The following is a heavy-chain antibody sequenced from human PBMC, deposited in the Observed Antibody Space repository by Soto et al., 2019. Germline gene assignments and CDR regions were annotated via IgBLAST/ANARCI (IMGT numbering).Heavy chain of an antibody. D-gene: IGHD6-19*01. CDR2: ISYDGSNK. Sequence: QVQLVESGGGVVQLGRSLRLSCVVSGFTFRDYGMHWVRQAPGKGLEWVAVISYDGSNKIYADSVKGRFTISRDNSKNTLYLQMNSLRAEDTAVYYCAKGYSNGWYLSGYWGQGSLVTVSS. CDR1: GFTFRDYG. J-gene: IGHJ4*02. V-gene: IGHV3-30*18. CDR3: AKGYSNGWYLSGY.